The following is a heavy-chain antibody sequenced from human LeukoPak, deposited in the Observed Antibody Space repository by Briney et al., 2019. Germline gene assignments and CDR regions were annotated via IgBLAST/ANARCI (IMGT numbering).Heavy chain of an antibody. CDR3: ARWVRFLEWFGDAFDI. D-gene: IGHD3-3*01. Sequence: GGSLRLSCAASGFTFSDYYMSWIRQAPGKGLEWVSYISSSGSTIYYADSVKGRFTISRDNAKNSLYLQMNSLRAEDTAVYYCARWVRFLEWFGDAFDIWGQGTMVTVSS. V-gene: IGHV3-11*01. CDR1: GFTFSDYY. J-gene: IGHJ3*02. CDR2: ISSSGSTI.